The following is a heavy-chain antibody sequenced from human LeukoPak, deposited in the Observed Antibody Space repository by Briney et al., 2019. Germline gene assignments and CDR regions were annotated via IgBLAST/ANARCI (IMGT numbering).Heavy chain of an antibody. CDR2: IYGTGTT. D-gene: IGHD1-26*01. CDR3: ARWVGTTK. J-gene: IGHJ4*02. CDR1: GFTVSSNY. Sequence: GGSLRLSCAASGFTVSSNYMSWVRQAPGKGLEWVSVIYGTGTTYYADSVKGRFTISRDNSKNTLFLQMNSLRAEDTAVYYCARWVGTTKWGQGTLVTVSS. V-gene: IGHV3-53*01.